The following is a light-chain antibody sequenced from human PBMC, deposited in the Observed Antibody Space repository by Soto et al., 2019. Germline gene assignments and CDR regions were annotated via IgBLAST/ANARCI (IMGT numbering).Light chain of an antibody. V-gene: IGKV4-1*01. CDR1: QSVLFISNNKNF. Sequence: IVMTQSPDFLSVSLGERATINCRANQSVLFISNNKNFLAWYQHKPGQPPKLFLNWASTRESGVPDRFSGSGTGTDFTLIISSLHAEDVAVYYCQQFFHTPTFGQGTKVEI. CDR2: WAS. J-gene: IGKJ1*01. CDR3: QQFFHTPT.